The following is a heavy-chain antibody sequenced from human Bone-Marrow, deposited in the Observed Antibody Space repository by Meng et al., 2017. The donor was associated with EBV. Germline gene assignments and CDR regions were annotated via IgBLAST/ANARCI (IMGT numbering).Heavy chain of an antibody. J-gene: IGHJ4*02. D-gene: IGHD6-19*01. V-gene: IGHV1-3*01. CDR1: GYTLTNYA. CDR2: INPGNGNT. CDR3: ATEPGYSSG. Sequence: QVQRVESGAGVRKPGASVKVSCKASGYTLTNYAMPWVRQAPGQKLEWMGWINPGNGNTKYSQKFQGRASITRDISASIVYMELTSLRSEDTAVYYCATEPGYSSGWGQGTLVTVSS.